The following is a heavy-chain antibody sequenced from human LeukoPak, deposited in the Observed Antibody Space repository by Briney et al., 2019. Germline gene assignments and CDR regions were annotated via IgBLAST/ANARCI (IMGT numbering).Heavy chain of an antibody. V-gene: IGHV1-8*02. CDR1: GYTFTSYD. CDR2: MNPNSGKT. J-gene: IGHJ5*02. CDR3: ARERSRSRAAPFDP. Sequence: ASVKVSCKASGYTFTSYDINWVRQGTGQGLEWMGWMNPNSGKTGYAQKFQDRVTITRNTSISTAYMELSSLTSEDTAVYYFARERSRSRAAPFDPWGQGPLVTASS. D-gene: IGHD1-26*01.